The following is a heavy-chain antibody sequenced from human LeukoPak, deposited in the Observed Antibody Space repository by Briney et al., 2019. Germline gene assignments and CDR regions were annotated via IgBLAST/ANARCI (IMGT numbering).Heavy chain of an antibody. D-gene: IGHD6-19*01. CDR3: AKDKSAVAGYWFDP. J-gene: IGHJ5*02. Sequence: GGSLRLSCAASGFTFSSYSMNWVRQAPGKGLEWVSYISSSSSTIYYADSVKGRFTISRDNAKNSLYLQMNSLRAEDAALYYCAKDKSAVAGYWFDPWGQGTLVTVSS. CDR2: ISSSSSTI. V-gene: IGHV3-48*01. CDR1: GFTFSSYS.